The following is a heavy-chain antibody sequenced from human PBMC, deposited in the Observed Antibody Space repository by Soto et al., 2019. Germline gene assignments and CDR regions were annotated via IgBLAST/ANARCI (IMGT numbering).Heavy chain of an antibody. Sequence: QLHLHESGPQVVKSSETLSLTCSVSGGSVRNSSFPWGWIRQSPGEGMEWIATRFYSGLTYYNPSSQSRVTISVDASQNQFSLRLTSVTAADTAIYYCVLSRVLSATLRLDPGGQGTLVTVSS. D-gene: IGHD3-10*02. V-gene: IGHV4-39*01. CDR1: GGSVRNSSFP. CDR2: RFYSGLT. CDR3: VLSRVLSATLRLDP. J-gene: IGHJ5*02.